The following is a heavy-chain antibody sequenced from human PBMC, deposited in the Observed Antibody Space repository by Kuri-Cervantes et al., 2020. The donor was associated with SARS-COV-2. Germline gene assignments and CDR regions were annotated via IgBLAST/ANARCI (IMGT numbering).Heavy chain of an antibody. Sequence: GGSLRLSCSASGLSFGNSVMHWVRQAPGKGLQYVSSINSNGGSIYHTDSVKGRFTISRDNSKNTLYLQMSSLRAEDTAVYYCARDTGTYCSDISCYGYYYYYGMDVWGQGTTVTVSS. D-gene: IGHD2-2*01. CDR3: ARDTGTYCSDISCYGYYYYYGMDV. V-gene: IGHV3-64D*06. J-gene: IGHJ6*02. CDR1: GLSFGNSV. CDR2: INSNGGSI.